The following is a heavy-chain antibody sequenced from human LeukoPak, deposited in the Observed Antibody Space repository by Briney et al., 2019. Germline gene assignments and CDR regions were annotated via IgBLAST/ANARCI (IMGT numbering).Heavy chain of an antibody. D-gene: IGHD5/OR15-5a*01. CDR2: IYYGGST. J-gene: IGHJ6*02. CDR3: ARDVSHYGMDV. Sequence: PSETLSLTCTVSGGSISSYYWSWLRQPTGKGLEWIGYIYYGGSTNYNPSLKIQITISVDTSKNQVSLRLSSVTAADTAVYYCARDVSHYGMDVWGQGTTVTVSS. CDR1: GGSISSYY. V-gene: IGHV4-59*01.